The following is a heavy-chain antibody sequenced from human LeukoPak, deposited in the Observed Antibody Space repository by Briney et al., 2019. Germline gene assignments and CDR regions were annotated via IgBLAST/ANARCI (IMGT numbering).Heavy chain of an antibody. CDR2: INPNSGGT. Sequence: SVKVSCKASGYTFTGYYMHWVRQAPGQGLEWMGWINPNSGGTNYAQKFQGRVTMTRDTSISTAYMELSRLRSDDAAVYYCAREWSWFGDHEGYFDYWGQGTLVAVSS. V-gene: IGHV1-2*02. J-gene: IGHJ4*02. CDR1: GYTFTGYY. D-gene: IGHD3-10*01. CDR3: AREWSWFGDHEGYFDY.